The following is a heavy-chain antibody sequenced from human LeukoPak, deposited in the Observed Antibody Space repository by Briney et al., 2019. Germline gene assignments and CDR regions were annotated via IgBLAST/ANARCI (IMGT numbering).Heavy chain of an antibody. Sequence: GGSLRLSCAASGFTFSSYWMTWVRQAPGKGLEWAANIKQDASEKFYVDSVKGRFTISRDNAKNSLYLQMNSLRAEGTAVYYCARDLSWSLSGYDYWGQGTPVTVSS. CDR2: IKQDASEK. J-gene: IGHJ4*02. CDR3: ARDLSWSLSGYDY. CDR1: GFTFSSYW. D-gene: IGHD3-3*01. V-gene: IGHV3-7*01.